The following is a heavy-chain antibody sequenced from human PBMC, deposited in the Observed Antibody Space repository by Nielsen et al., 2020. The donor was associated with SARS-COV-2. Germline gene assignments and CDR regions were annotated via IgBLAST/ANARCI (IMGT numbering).Heavy chain of an antibody. Sequence: ASVKVSCKASGDTFSNYDINWVRQATGQGLEWMGWMNPNSGNTGYAQKFQGRVTMTRNTSISTAYMELSSLRSQDTAVYYCARRSGTTGTPLGYWGQGTLVTVSS. CDR2: MNPNSGNT. V-gene: IGHV1-8*01. D-gene: IGHD1-1*01. CDR1: GDTFSNYD. J-gene: IGHJ4*02. CDR3: ARRSGTTGTPLGY.